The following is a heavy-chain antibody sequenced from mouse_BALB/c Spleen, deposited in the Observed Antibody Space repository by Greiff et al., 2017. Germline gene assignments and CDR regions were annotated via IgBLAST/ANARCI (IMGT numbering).Heavy chain of an antibody. CDR2: IYPGDGDT. J-gene: IGHJ3*01. D-gene: IGHD1-1*01. CDR3: ARSYYGSSYWFAY. V-gene: IGHV1-82*01. Sequence: QVQLKQSGPELVKPGASVKISCKASGYAFSSSWMNWVKQRPGQGLEWIGRIYPGDGDTNYNGKFKGKATLTVDKSSSTAYMQLSSPTSEDSAVYYCARSYYGSSYWFAYWGQGTLVTVSA. CDR1: GYAFSSSW.